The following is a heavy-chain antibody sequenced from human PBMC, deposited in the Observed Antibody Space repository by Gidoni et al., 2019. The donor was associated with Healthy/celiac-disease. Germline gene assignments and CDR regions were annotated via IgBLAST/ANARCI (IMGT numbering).Heavy chain of an antibody. V-gene: IGHV4-39*01. D-gene: IGHD6-19*01. J-gene: IGHJ4*02. CDR2: IYYSGST. CDR1: GGSISSSSYY. Sequence: QLQLQESGPGLVKPSETLSLTCTVSGGSISSSSYYWGWIRQPPGKGLEWIGSIYYSGSTYYNPSLKSRVTISVDTSKNQFSLKLSSVTAADTAVYYCARLRAYSSGWYGTQFDYWGQGTLVTVSS. CDR3: ARLRAYSSGWYGTQFDY.